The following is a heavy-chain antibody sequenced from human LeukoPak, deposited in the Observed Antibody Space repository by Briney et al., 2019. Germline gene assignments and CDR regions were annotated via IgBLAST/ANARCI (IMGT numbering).Heavy chain of an antibody. D-gene: IGHD1-14*01. Sequence: GGSLRLSCAASGFNFNDAAMTWVRQAPGKGLVWVSRIDSDGSSTSYADFVKGRFTISRDNARNTFYLQMNSLRVEDTAVYYCARDNIRSLDYWGQGTLVTVSS. J-gene: IGHJ4*02. CDR1: GFNFNDAA. V-gene: IGHV3-74*01. CDR3: ARDNIRSLDY. CDR2: IDSDGSST.